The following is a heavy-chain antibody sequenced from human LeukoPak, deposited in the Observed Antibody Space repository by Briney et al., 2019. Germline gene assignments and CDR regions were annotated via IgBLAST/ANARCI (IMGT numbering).Heavy chain of an antibody. CDR1: GFTFSSYE. J-gene: IGHJ4*02. V-gene: IGHV3-48*03. CDR3: ARGSMVTTLDYFDY. Sequence: GGSLRLSCAASGFTFSSYEMNWVRQAPGKGLGWVSYISSSGSTIYYADSVEGRFTISRDNAKNSLYLQMNSLRAEDTAVYYCARGSMVTTLDYFDYWGQGTLVTVSS. D-gene: IGHD4-17*01. CDR2: ISSSGSTI.